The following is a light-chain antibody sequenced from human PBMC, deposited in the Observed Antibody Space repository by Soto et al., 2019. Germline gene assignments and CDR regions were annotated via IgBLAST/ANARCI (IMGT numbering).Light chain of an antibody. CDR2: AAA. Sequence: AIRMTQSPSSFSASTGDRVTITCRASQDISSYLAWYQQKVGKAPKLLIYAAATLQRGAPSRVSGSGSGTDFTLTISRLQSEDFATYYCQQYFSYPYTFGQGTKLEL. V-gene: IGKV1-8*01. CDR3: QQYFSYPYT. CDR1: QDISSY. J-gene: IGKJ2*01.